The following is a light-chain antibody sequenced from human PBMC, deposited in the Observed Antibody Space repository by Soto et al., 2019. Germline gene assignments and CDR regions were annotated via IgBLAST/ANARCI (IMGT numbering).Light chain of an antibody. CDR2: GAS. CDR1: QSVSSN. V-gene: IGKV3-15*01. J-gene: IGKJ2*01. CDR3: QQYNNWPQT. Sequence: EIVMTQSPATLSVSPGERATLSCRASQSVSSNLAWYQQKPGQAPRLLIYGASTRGTGIPARFSGSGSGTEFTLTISSLQSEDFAVYYCQQYNNWPQTFGQGTKLEIK.